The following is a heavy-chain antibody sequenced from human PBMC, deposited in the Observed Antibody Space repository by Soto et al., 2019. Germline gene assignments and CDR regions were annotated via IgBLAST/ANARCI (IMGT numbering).Heavy chain of an antibody. V-gene: IGHV3-30*18. D-gene: IGHD5-12*01. CDR1: GFTFSTYG. J-gene: IGHJ4*02. CDR2: ISYDGTNK. CDR3: AKEVHGYKSEAYYFDY. Sequence: PGGSLRLSCAVSGFTFSTYGMHWVRQAPGKGLEWVAVISYDGTNKYYADSVKGRFTISRDNSKNTLYLQMNSLRAEDTALYYCAKEVHGYKSEAYYFDYWGQGTLVTVSS.